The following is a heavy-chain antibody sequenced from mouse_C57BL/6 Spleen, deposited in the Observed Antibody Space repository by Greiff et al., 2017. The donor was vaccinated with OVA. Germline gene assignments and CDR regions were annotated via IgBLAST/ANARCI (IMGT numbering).Heavy chain of an antibody. V-gene: IGHV1-50*01. D-gene: IGHD2-10*02. CDR2: IDPSDSYT. Sequence: QVQLQQPGAELVKPGASVKLSCKASGYTFTSYWMQWVKQRPGQGLEWIGEIDPSDSYTNYNQKFKGKATLTVDTSSSTAYMQLSSLTSEDSAVYYCARGYGNYLDYFDYWGQGTTLTVSS. CDR3: ARGYGNYLDYFDY. CDR1: GYTFTSYW. J-gene: IGHJ2*01.